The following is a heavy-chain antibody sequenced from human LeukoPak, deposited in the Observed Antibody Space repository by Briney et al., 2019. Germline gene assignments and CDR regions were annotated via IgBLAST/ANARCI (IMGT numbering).Heavy chain of an antibody. CDR2: ISLNGETT. D-gene: IGHD6-19*01. J-gene: IGHJ4*02. Sequence: GGSLRLSCAVSGFSVSSFGMSWVRQAPGKGLEWISAISLNGETTWYADSVKGRFTISRDNSKNTLYLQLTSLRAEDTAVYYCAQGFSSGWYPYWGQGSLVSVSS. V-gene: IGHV3-23*01. CDR1: GFSVSSFG. CDR3: AQGFSSGWYPY.